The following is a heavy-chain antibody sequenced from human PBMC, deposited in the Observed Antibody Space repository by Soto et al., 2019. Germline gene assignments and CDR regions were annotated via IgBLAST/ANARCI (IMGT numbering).Heavy chain of an antibody. D-gene: IGHD1-1*01. CDR2: IYYSGST. J-gene: IGHJ6*02. CDR3: ARDRGGTVKRGFYYYGMDV. V-gene: IGHV4-59*01. Sequence: SETLSITCTVSGGSISSYYWSWIRQPPGKGLEWIGYIYYSGSTTYNPSLKSRVTISVCTTKNLFSLKLSSVNAEDTAVYYCARDRGGTVKRGFYYYGMDVWGQGTTVTAYS. CDR1: GGSISSYY.